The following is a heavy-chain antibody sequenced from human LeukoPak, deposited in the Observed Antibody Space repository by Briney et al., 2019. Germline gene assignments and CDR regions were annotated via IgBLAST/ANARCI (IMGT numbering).Heavy chain of an antibody. Sequence: GGSLRLSCAPTGFTFSSYWMTWVRKAPGKGLEWVANIKQDGSEKYYVDSVKGRFTISRDNAKNSLYLQMNSLRAEDTAVYYCARDLEDIVVVPAAIGYWGQGTLVTVSS. D-gene: IGHD2-2*02. CDR1: GFTFSSYW. CDR2: IKQDGSEK. V-gene: IGHV3-7*01. J-gene: IGHJ4*02. CDR3: ARDLEDIVVVPAAIGY.